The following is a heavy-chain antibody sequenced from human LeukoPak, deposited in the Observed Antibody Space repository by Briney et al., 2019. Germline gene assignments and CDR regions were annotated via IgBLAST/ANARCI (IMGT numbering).Heavy chain of an antibody. CDR3: ARDQGVSLYVPLPGLKTKGWYFDL. Sequence: PSETLSLTCTVSGGSISSYYWSWIRQPPGKGLEWIGYIYYSGSTNYNPSLKSRVTISVDTSMNQSSLKLSSVTAAATAGYYCARDQGVSLYVPLPGLKTKGWYFDLCGRGTLVTVSS. J-gene: IGHJ2*01. CDR1: GGSISSYY. CDR2: IYYSGST. D-gene: IGHD2-2*02. V-gene: IGHV4-59*01.